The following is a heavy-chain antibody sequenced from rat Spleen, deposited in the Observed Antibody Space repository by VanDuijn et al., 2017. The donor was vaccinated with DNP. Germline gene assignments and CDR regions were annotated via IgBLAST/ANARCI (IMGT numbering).Heavy chain of an antibody. J-gene: IGHJ2*01. Sequence: EVQLVESGGGPVQPGRSLKLSCVASGFIFSNYWMTWIRQAPGKGLEWVASISPSGGSTYYRDSVKGRFTISRDNAKSALYLQMDSLRSEDTATYYCTRVGWDYWGQGVMVTVSS. CDR1: GFIFSNYW. D-gene: IGHD4-6*01. V-gene: IGHV5-31*01. CDR3: TRVGWDY. CDR2: ISPSGGST.